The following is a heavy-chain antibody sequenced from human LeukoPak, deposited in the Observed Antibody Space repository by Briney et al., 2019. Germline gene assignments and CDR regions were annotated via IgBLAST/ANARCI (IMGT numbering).Heavy chain of an antibody. CDR2: ISSRGSTI. CDR3: AGDGPGYSSGWLEYFQH. Sequence: GGSPRLSRAASGFTFCDFYMSWIPPAPGEGLEWVSYISSRGSTIYYADSVKGRFTISRDNAKNSLYLQMNSLRAEDTAVYYCAGDGPGYSSGWLEYFQHWGQGTLVTVSS. J-gene: IGHJ1*01. V-gene: IGHV3-11*01. D-gene: IGHD6-19*01. CDR1: GFTFCDFY.